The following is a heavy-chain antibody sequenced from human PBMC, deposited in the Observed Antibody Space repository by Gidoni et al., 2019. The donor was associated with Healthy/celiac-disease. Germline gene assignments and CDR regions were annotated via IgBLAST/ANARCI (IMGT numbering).Heavy chain of an antibody. J-gene: IGHJ5*02. CDR1: GGSISSYY. Sequence: QVQLQESGPGLVKPSETLSLTCTVSGGSISSYYWSWIRQPPGKGLEWIGYIYYSGSTNYNPSLKSRVTISVDTSKNQFSLKLSSVTAADTAVYYCARGESSSWYQAGFDPWGQGTLVTVSS. CDR3: ARGESSSWYQAGFDP. V-gene: IGHV4-59*01. D-gene: IGHD6-13*01. CDR2: IYYSGST.